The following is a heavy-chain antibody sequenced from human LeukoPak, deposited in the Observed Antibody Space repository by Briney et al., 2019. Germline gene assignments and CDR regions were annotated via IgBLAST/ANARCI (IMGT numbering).Heavy chain of an antibody. V-gene: IGHV3-30*18. J-gene: IGHJ4*02. CDR2: ISYDGSNK. D-gene: IGHD3-16*01. CDR3: AKDRPRLGEFFDY. Sequence: PGGSLRLSCAASGFTFSSYGMHWVRQAPGKGLEWVAVISYDGSNKYCADSVKGRFTISRDNSKNTLYLQMNSLRAEDTAVYYCAKDRPRLGEFFDYWGQGTLVTVPS. CDR1: GFTFSSYG.